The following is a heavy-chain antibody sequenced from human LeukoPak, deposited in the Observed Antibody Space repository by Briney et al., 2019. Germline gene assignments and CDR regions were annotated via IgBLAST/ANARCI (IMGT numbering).Heavy chain of an antibody. CDR1: GFTFSSYA. D-gene: IGHD3-3*01. Sequence: GGSLRLSCAASGFTFSSYAMHWVRQAPGKGLEWVAVISYDGSNKYYADSVKGRFTISRDNSKNTLYLQMNSLRAEDTAVYYCARRLRFLEWLLLGGGGYYYGMDVWGQGTTVTASS. CDR2: ISYDGSNK. CDR3: ARRLRFLEWLLLGGGGYYYGMDV. V-gene: IGHV3-30*04. J-gene: IGHJ6*02.